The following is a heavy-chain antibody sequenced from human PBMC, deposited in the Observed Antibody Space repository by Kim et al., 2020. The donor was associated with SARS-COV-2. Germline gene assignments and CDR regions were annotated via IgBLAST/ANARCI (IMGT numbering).Heavy chain of an antibody. J-gene: IGHJ4*02. CDR1: GYTFTSYY. V-gene: IGHV1-46*01. CDR3: ARGGAYCGGDCYSRPWVGPHEFDY. D-gene: IGHD2-21*02. CDR2: INPSGGGT. Sequence: ASVKVSCKASGYTFTSYYTHWVRQAPGQGLEWMGVINPSGGGTSYPRKFQGRVTMTRDTSTSTVYMELSSLRSEDTAVDYCARGGAYCGGDCYSRPWVGPHEFDYWGQGTLVTVSS.